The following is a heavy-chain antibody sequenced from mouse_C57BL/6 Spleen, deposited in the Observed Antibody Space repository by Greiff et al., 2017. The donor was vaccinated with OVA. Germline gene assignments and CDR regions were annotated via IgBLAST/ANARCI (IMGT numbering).Heavy chain of an antibody. Sequence: DVQLQESGPGMVKPSQSLSLTCTVTCYSITSGYDWHWIRHFPGNNLEWMGYISYSGSTNYNPSLKSRISITHDTSKNHFFLKLNSVTTEDTATYYCARGSMIKHAMDYWGQGTSVTVSS. D-gene: IGHD2-4*01. CDR3: ARGSMIKHAMDY. J-gene: IGHJ4*01. CDR2: ISYSGST. V-gene: IGHV3-1*01. CDR1: CYSITSGYD.